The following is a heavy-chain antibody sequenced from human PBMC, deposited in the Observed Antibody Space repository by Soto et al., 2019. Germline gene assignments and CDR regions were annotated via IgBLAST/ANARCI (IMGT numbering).Heavy chain of an antibody. D-gene: IGHD5-12*01. Sequence: QLQLQESGPGLVKPSETLSLTCTVSGGPISSNSYYWGRIRQPPGKGLEWIGSIYYSGSTYYNPSLKSRLTISVDTSKNQFSLKLSSVTAADTAVYYCARQTTITTPGGFDYWGQGTLVTVSS. CDR3: ARQTTITTPGGFDY. J-gene: IGHJ4*02. CDR2: IYYSGST. V-gene: IGHV4-39*01. CDR1: GGPISSNSYY.